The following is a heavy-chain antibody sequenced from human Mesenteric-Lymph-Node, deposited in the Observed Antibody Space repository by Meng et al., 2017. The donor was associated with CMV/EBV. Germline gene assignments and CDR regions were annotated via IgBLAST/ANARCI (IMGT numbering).Heavy chain of an antibody. D-gene: IGHD2-8*02. V-gene: IGHV4-4*01. Sequence: CAVSGDSISSNLWWSWVRQPPGKGLGWIGEISHSGSTNYNPSLQSRVTISLDKTNNHFSLRLTSVTAADTGVYFCARSPGFWSLDYWGRGTLVTVSS. CDR1: GDSISSNLW. CDR3: ARSPGFWSLDY. J-gene: IGHJ4*02. CDR2: ISHSGST.